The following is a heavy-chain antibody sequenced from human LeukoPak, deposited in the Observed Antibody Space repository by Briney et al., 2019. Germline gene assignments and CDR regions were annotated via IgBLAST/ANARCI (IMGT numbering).Heavy chain of an antibody. CDR2: ISYDGSNK. Sequence: GGSLRLSCAASGFTFSSYGMHWVRQAPGKGLEWVAVISYDGSNKYYADSVKGRFTISRDNSKNTLYLQMNSLRAEDTAVYYCASRKYNWNEDYWGQGTLVTVSS. CDR1: GFTFSSYG. J-gene: IGHJ4*02. V-gene: IGHV3-30*03. D-gene: IGHD1-1*01. CDR3: ASRKYNWNEDY.